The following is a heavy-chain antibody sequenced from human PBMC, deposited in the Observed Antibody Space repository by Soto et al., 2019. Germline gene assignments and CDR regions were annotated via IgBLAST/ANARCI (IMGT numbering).Heavy chain of an antibody. J-gene: IGHJ4*02. CDR1: GGSISSSSYY. Sequence: QLQLQESGPGLVKPSETLSLTCTVSGGSISSSSYYWGWIRQPPGKGLEWIGSLYYSGSTYYNPYLKGRVTLSVDTSKNQFSLKLSSVTAADTAVYYCARHTPAISISDHWGQGTLVTVSS. D-gene: IGHD2-15*01. CDR2: LYYSGST. V-gene: IGHV4-39*01. CDR3: ARHTPAISISDH.